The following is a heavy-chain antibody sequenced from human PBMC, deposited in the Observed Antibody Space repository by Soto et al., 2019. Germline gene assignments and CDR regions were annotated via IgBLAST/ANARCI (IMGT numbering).Heavy chain of an antibody. J-gene: IGHJ4*02. CDR3: ARRGSGRYSDY. Sequence: EVQLVESGGGLVQPGGSLRLSCAVSGFTLSDYSMDWVRQVPGKGLEWVARSTNKVNSYTTEYAASVKGRFTISRDGSQNSLSLQMNSLKTEDTAVYYCARRGSGRYSDYWAQGTLVTVSS. D-gene: IGHD1-26*01. CDR1: GFTLSDYS. CDR2: STNKVNSYTT. V-gene: IGHV3-72*01.